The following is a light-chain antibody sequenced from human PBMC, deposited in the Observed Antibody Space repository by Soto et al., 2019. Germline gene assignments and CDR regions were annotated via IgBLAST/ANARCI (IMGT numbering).Light chain of an antibody. J-gene: IGLJ3*02. Sequence: QSVLTQPASVSGSPGQSIAISCSGTSSDVGGYNYVSWYQQRPGKAPKLIIYEVNNRPSGVSDRFSGSKSGNTASLTISGLQAEDEADYYCSSYTTSITWVFGGGTKLTVL. CDR2: EVN. CDR3: SSYTTSITWV. CDR1: SSDVGGYNY. V-gene: IGLV2-14*03.